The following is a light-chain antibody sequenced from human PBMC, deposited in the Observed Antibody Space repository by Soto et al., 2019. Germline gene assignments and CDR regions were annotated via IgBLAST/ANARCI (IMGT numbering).Light chain of an antibody. V-gene: IGLV2-14*01. CDR2: EVS. CDR3: SSYTSSSTLLV. J-gene: IGLJ2*01. Sequence: QSALTQPASVSGSLGQSITISCTGTISDVGYYNYVSWYQQHLGKAPKLMIYEVSNRPSGVSNRFSGSKSGNTASLTISGLQAEDEADYYCSSYTSSSTLLVFGGGTKLTVL. CDR1: ISDVGYYNY.